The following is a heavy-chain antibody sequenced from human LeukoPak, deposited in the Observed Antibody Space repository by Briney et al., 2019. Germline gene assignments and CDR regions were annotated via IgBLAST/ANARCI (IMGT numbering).Heavy chain of an antibody. D-gene: IGHD2-15*01. CDR2: ISGSGGRT. J-gene: IGHJ4*02. CDR1: GLTFSSYG. CDR3: AKDKAYCSGGSCYSSFDY. V-gene: IGHV3-23*01. Sequence: PGGTLRLSCAASGLTFSSYGMSWVRKAPGKGLEWVSAISGSGGRTYYADSVKGRFTISRDNSKHTLYLQMNSLRAEDTAVYYCAKDKAYCSGGSCYSSFDYWGQGTLDTVSS.